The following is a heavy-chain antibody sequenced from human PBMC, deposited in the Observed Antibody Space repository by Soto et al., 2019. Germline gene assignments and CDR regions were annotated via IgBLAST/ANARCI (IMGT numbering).Heavy chain of an antibody. CDR2: IYDSGGT. D-gene: IGHD3-10*01. CDR3: ARGNSFGSGIGYSDH. V-gene: IGHV4-4*09. CDR1: GGSISSFY. Sequence: PSETQSLTSPVSGGSISSFYWSWIRQSPGKGLEWIGSIYDSGGTNYSPSLESRVTISVDTSKNQFSLKLRSVTAADTAIYYCARGNSFGSGIGYSDHWGQGAQVTVSS. J-gene: IGHJ4*02.